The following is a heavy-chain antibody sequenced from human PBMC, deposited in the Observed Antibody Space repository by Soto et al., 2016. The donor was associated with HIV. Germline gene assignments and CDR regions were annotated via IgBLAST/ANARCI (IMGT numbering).Heavy chain of an antibody. Sequence: QVQLVQSGAEVKKPGASVKVSCKPSGYTFASYYLHWVRQAPGQGLEWMGMISPSSGSTSFAQKFHDRVTMTRDTSTSTVYMELSGLRSEDTAVYYCARRGATTPGVFDIWGLGTMVTVSS. CDR2: ISPSSGST. D-gene: IGHD5-12*01. CDR3: ARRGATTPGVFDI. V-gene: IGHV1-46*01. J-gene: IGHJ3*02. CDR1: GYTFASYY.